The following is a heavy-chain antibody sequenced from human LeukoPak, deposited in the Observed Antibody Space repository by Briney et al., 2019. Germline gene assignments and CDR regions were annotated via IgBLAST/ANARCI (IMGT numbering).Heavy chain of an antibody. CDR1: GFTFSSYD. CDR2: IRYDGSNK. J-gene: IGHJ1*01. Sequence: PGGSLRLSCAASGFTFSSYDMHWVRQAPGKGLEWVAFIRYDGSNKYYADSVKGRFTISRDNSKNTLYLQMNSLRAEDTAVYYCAKDLGATSAEYFQHWGQGTLVTVSS. V-gene: IGHV3-30*02. CDR3: AKDLGATSAEYFQH. D-gene: IGHD1-26*01.